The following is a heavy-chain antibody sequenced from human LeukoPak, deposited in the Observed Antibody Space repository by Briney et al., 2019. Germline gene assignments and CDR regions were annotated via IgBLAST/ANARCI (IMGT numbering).Heavy chain of an antibody. CDR3: ARDSGSYYLGYYGMDV. Sequence: GGSLRLSCAASGFTFRTYWMSWVRQVPGKGLEWVANIKEDGSEKYYVDSVKGRFTLSRDNAKNSLYLHMNSLRAEDTAVYYCARDSGSYYLGYYGMDVWGQGTTVTVSS. J-gene: IGHJ6*02. V-gene: IGHV3-7*01. CDR1: GFTFRTYW. D-gene: IGHD1-26*01. CDR2: IKEDGSEK.